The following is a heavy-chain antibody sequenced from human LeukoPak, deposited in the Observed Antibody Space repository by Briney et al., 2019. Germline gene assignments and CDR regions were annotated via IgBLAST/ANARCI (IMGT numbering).Heavy chain of an antibody. V-gene: IGHV3-30*04. Sequence: PGGSLRLSCAASGFTFNSYAMEWVRQAPGKGLEWVAVISYDGGNIYYADSVKGRFTISRDNSKNTLYLQVNSLRAEDTALYYCARVSDGSGYYHVDYWGQGTLVTVSS. D-gene: IGHD3-22*01. CDR2: ISYDGGNI. J-gene: IGHJ4*02. CDR3: ARVSDGSGYYHVDY. CDR1: GFTFNSYA.